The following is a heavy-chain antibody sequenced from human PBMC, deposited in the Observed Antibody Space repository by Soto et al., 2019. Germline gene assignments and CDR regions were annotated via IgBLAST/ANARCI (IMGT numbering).Heavy chain of an antibody. CDR3: ARGGGVLRMSNWLDP. Sequence: SETLSLTCTVSGDSVSSDSYYWSWIRQPPGKTLEWIGYIFHSGSTSYNPSLQSRVTMSIDTSKNQFSLNLTSVTAADTAIYYCARGGGVLRMSNWLDPWGQGTLVTVSS. D-gene: IGHD3-3*01. CDR1: GDSVSSDSYY. J-gene: IGHJ5*02. V-gene: IGHV4-61*01. CDR2: IFHSGST.